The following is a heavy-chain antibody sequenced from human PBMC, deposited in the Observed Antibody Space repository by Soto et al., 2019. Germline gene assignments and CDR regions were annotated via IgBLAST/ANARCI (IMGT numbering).Heavy chain of an antibody. CDR3: ARDRPLGYCSGGSCYWDAFDI. CDR1: GGSISSGGYY. D-gene: IGHD2-15*01. V-gene: IGHV4-31*03. CDR2: IYYSGST. J-gene: IGHJ3*02. Sequence: QVQLQESGPGLVKPSQTLSLTCTVSGGSISSGGYYWSWIRQHPGKGLEWIGYIYYSGSTYYNPSLKSRVTLSVDTSKNQFSLKLSSVTAADTAVYYCARDRPLGYCSGGSCYWDAFDIWGQGTMVTVSS.